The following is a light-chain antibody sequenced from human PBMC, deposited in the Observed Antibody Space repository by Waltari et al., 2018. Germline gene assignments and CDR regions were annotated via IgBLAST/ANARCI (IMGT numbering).Light chain of an antibody. CDR3: QHYYTPSYT. J-gene: IGKJ2*01. CDR2: WAS. CDR1: QSVLFTSNSKNY. Sequence: DIVMTQSPDSLAVSLGGRATINCKSSQSVLFTSNSKNYLAWYQQKPGQPPKLLIYWASTRASGVPDRFSGSGSRTDFTLTISSLQAEDVAVYYCQHYYTPSYTFGQGTKLEIK. V-gene: IGKV4-1*01.